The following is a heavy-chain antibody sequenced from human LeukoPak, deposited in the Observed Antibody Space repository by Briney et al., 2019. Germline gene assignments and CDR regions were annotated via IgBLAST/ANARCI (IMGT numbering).Heavy chain of an antibody. J-gene: IGHJ4*02. CDR1: GFTFDDYA. D-gene: IGHD5-12*01. CDR2: ISWNSGSI. CDR3: ARGSGSGYV. Sequence: GGSLRLSCAASGFTFDDYAMHWVRQAPGKGLEWVSGISWNSGSIGYADSVKGRFTISRDNAKNSLYLQMNSLRAEDTAVCYCARGSGSGYVWGQGTLVTVSS. V-gene: IGHV3-9*01.